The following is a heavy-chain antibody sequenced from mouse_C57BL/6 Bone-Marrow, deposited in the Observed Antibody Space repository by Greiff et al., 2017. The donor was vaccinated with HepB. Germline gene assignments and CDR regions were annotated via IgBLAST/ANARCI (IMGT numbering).Heavy chain of an antibody. V-gene: IGHV1-81*01. Sequence: VKLMESGAELARPGASVKLSCKASGYTFTSYGISWVKQRTGQGLEWIGEIYPRSGNTYYNEKFKGKATLTADKSSSTAYMELRSLTSEDSAVYFCASPSTGTGKWGQGTTLTVSS. CDR2: IYPRSGNT. CDR3: ASPSTGTGK. CDR1: GYTFTSYG. J-gene: IGHJ2*01. D-gene: IGHD4-1*02.